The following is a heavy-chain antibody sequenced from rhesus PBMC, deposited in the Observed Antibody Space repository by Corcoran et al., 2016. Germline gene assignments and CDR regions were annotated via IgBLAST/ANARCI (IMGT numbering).Heavy chain of an antibody. Sequence: QVQLQESGPGLVKPLEPLSLNCAGSGGSISSSYWSWTRTAPGKGRGGVGYIYGSGSRPHYHPSLNRRVTLSVDTSKNQPSLKLSSVTAADTAVYYCARPPSYCSSTYCSDLNRFDVWGPGVLVTVSS. CDR2: IYGSGSRP. CDR3: ARPPSYCSSTYCSDLNRFDV. V-gene: IGHV4S11*01. CDR1: GGSISSSY. J-gene: IGHJ5-1*01. D-gene: IGHD2-15*01.